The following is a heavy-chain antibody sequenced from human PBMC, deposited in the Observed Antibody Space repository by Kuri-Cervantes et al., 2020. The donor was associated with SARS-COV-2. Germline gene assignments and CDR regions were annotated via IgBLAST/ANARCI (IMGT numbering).Heavy chain of an antibody. J-gene: IGHJ4*02. CDR1: GFTFDDYA. Sequence: GESLKISCAASGFTFDDYAMHWVRQVPGKGLEWVSLISWDGGRTYYADSVKGRLTISRDNTKNSLYLQMNTLRTEDTALYYCAKDIGSNEYSHPYFDSWGQGTLVTVSS. CDR3: AKDIGSNEYSHPYFDS. V-gene: IGHV3-43D*03. CDR2: ISWDGGRT. D-gene: IGHD4-11*01.